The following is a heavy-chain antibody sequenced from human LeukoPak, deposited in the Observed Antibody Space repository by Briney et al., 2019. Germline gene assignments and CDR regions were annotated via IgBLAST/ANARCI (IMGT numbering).Heavy chain of an antibody. Sequence: PGGSLRLSCAASGFTFSSYAMSWVRQAPGKGLGWVSAISGSGGSTYYADSVKGRFTISRDNSKNTLYLQMNSLRAEDTAVYYCAIVGGYSGYLKYWGQGTLVTVSS. CDR2: ISGSGGST. V-gene: IGHV3-23*01. CDR1: GFTFSSYA. CDR3: AIVGGYSGYLKY. J-gene: IGHJ4*02. D-gene: IGHD5-12*01.